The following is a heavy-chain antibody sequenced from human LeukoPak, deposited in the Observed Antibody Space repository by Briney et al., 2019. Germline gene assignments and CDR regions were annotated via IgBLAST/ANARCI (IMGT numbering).Heavy chain of an antibody. CDR1: GYTFTSYD. D-gene: IGHD6-19*01. J-gene: IGHJ4*02. CDR2: MTPISGNT. CDR3: ARGRRGWYGGLIY. V-gene: IGHV1-8*01. Sequence: ASVKVSCMASGYTFTSYDINSVRQATGQGLEWMGWMTPISGNTGDAQKFQGRVTMTRNTSISTAYMELSSLRSEDTAVYYCARGRRGWYGGLIYWGQGTLVTVSS.